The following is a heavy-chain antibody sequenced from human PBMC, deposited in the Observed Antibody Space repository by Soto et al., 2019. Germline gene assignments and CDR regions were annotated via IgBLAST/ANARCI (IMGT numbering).Heavy chain of an antibody. CDR3: ARGRMYYDFWSGLYGMDV. V-gene: IGHV1-8*02. CDR1: GYTFTSYG. J-gene: IGHJ6*02. CDR2: MNPNSGNT. Sequence: ASVKVSCKASGYTFTSYGFSWVRQATGQGLEWMGWMNPNSGNTGYAQKFQGRVTMTRNTSISTAYMELSSLRSEDTAVYYCARGRMYYDFWSGLYGMDVWGQGTTVTVSS. D-gene: IGHD3-3*01.